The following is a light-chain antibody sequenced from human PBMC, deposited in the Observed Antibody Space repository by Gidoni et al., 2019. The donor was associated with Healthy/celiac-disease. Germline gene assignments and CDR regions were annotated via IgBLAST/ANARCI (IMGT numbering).Light chain of an antibody. V-gene: IGKV3-11*01. J-gene: IGKJ4*01. CDR3: QQRSNWPPLT. CDR1: QSVSSY. Sequence: EIVLTQSPATLSLSPGERATLSGRASQSVSSYLAWYQQKPGQAPRLLIYDASNRATGIPARFSGSGSGTDFPLTISSLEPEDFAVYYCQQRSNWPPLTFXGXTKVEIK. CDR2: DAS.